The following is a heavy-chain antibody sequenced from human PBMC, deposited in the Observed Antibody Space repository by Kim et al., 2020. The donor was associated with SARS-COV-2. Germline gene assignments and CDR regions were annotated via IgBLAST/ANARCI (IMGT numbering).Heavy chain of an antibody. CDR1: DDSISSGGYF. J-gene: IGHJ4*02. D-gene: IGHD4-17*01. V-gene: IGHV4-31*03. Sequence: SETLSLTCTVSDDSISSGGYFWNWIRQHPGKGLEWIGYIYYSGSTYYNPSLKSRVTISVDTSKNQFSLKLNSVTAADTAVYYCARNYGDHLYFFDYWGQGALVTASS. CDR3: ARNYGDHLYFFDY. CDR2: IYYSGST.